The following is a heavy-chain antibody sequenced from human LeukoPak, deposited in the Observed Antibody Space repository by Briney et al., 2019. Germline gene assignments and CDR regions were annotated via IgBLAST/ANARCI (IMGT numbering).Heavy chain of an antibody. V-gene: IGHV3-21*01. CDR2: ISSSSSYI. CDR1: GFTFSSYS. Sequence: PGGSLRLSCAASGFTFSSYSMNWVRQAPGKGLEWVSSISSSSSYIYYVDSVKGRFTISRDNAKNSLYLQMNSLRAEDTAVYYCARSDSSGYYPNDYWGQGTLVTVSS. D-gene: IGHD3-22*01. J-gene: IGHJ4*02. CDR3: ARSDSSGYYPNDY.